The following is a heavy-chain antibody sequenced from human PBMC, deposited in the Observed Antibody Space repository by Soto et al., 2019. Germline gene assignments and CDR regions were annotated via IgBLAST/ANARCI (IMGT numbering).Heavy chain of an antibody. CDR2: IIPIFGTA. CDR3: AGDRMDIVVVPASPGGGMDV. D-gene: IGHD2-2*03. CDR1: GGTFSSYA. J-gene: IGHJ6*02. V-gene: IGHV1-69*01. Sequence: QVQLVQSGAEVKKPGSSVKVSCKASGGTFSSYAISWVRQAPGQGLEWMGGIIPIFGTANYARKFQGRVTSTADESTSTAYMERSSLGSEDTAVYYCAGDRMDIVVVPASPGGGMDVWGQGTTVTVSS.